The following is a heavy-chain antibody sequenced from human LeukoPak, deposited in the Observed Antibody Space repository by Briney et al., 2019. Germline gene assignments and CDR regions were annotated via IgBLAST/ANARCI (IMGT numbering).Heavy chain of an antibody. CDR2: TVASGST. CDR1: GFTFKNNG. V-gene: IGHV3-66*02. J-gene: IGHJ4*02. D-gene: IGHD4-17*01. Sequence: GGSLRLSCTASGFTFKNNGMTWARQPPRKGLEWVSATVASGSTFIADPVRGRFTLSRDSSENTVYLQMNSLRTGDTAVYYCASGGYGDYLPDESGEYWGQGTLVTVSP. CDR3: ASGGYGDYLPDESGEY.